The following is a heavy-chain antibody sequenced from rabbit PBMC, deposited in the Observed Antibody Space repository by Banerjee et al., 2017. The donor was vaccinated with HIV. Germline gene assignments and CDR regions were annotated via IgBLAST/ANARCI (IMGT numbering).Heavy chain of an antibody. D-gene: IGHD8-1*01. V-gene: IGHV1S45*01. CDR3: ARRNAASYYL. CDR1: GFSFSSSYF. J-gene: IGHJ4*01. Sequence: LEESGGGLVQPEGSLTLTCTASGFSFSSSYFIYWVRQAPGKGLEWIGCIDTGNGATYYASWVNGRFAISKTSSTTVTLQMTSLTAADTATYFCARRNAASYYLWGPGTLVTVS. CDR2: IDTGNGAT.